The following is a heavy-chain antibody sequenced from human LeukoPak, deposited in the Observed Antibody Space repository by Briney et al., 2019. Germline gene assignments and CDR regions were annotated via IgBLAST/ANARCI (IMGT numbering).Heavy chain of an antibody. D-gene: IGHD5-18*01. Sequence: PSETLSLTCTVSGGSISSYYWSWIRQPAGKGLEWIGRIYTSGSTNYNPSLKSRVTISIDTSKNQFSLKLNSVTAADPAVYYCARDRGYSYAFDCWGQGTLVTVSS. CDR1: GGSISSYY. CDR3: ARDRGYSYAFDC. CDR2: IYTSGST. V-gene: IGHV4-4*07. J-gene: IGHJ4*02.